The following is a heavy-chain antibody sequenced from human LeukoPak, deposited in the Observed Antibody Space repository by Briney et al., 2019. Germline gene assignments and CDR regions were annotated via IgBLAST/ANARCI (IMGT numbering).Heavy chain of an antibody. J-gene: IGHJ4*02. CDR1: GGSFSDYY. D-gene: IGHD5-12*01. Sequence: PSETLSLTCAVYGGSFSDYYWSCIRQPPGKGREWIGEISHSGSTNYNPSLKSRVTMSVDTSKNQFSLKLTSVTAADTAVYYCAAQYSGYVRLDYWGQGTLVTVSS. CDR3: AAQYSGYVRLDY. CDR2: ISHSGST. V-gene: IGHV4-34*01.